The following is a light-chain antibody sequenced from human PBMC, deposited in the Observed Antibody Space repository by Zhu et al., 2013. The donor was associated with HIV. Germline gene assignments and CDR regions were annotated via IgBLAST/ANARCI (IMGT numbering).Light chain of an antibody. Sequence: SYELTQPPSVSVSPGQTATITCSGDKLEDKYVCWYQQKSGQSPVLVIYQDIKRPSGIPERFSGSNSGNTATLTISGTQPMDEADYYCQVWDSSTVFGGGTKLTV. J-gene: IGLJ2*01. CDR2: QDI. CDR3: QVWDSSTV. CDR1: KLEDKY. V-gene: IGLV3-1*01.